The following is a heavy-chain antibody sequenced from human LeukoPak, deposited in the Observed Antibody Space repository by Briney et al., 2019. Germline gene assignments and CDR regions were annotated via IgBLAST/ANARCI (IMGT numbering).Heavy chain of an antibody. Sequence: GGSLRLSCAATGFTFSTYGMHWVRQAPGKGLEWVAVISYDGSNKYYRDSVKGRFTISRDNFKDTLYLQMNSLRAEDTALYYCAKGGEICSGGSCSPAYWGQGTLVTVSS. CDR2: ISYDGSNK. J-gene: IGHJ4*02. CDR3: AKGGEICSGGSCSPAY. D-gene: IGHD2-15*01. CDR1: GFTFSTYG. V-gene: IGHV3-30*18.